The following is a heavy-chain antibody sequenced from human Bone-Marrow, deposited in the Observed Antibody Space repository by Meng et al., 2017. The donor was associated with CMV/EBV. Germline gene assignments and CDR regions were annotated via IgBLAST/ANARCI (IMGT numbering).Heavy chain of an antibody. Sequence: GGSLRLSCAASGFTFSSYAMHWVRQAPGKGLEWVAVISYDGSNKYYADSVKGRFTISRDNAKNSLYLQMNSLRAEDTALYYCAKARPPYCSGGSCFWFDPWGQGTLVTVSS. CDR1: GFTFSSYA. D-gene: IGHD2-15*01. J-gene: IGHJ5*02. CDR2: ISYDGSNK. V-gene: IGHV3-30*04. CDR3: AKARPPYCSGGSCFWFDP.